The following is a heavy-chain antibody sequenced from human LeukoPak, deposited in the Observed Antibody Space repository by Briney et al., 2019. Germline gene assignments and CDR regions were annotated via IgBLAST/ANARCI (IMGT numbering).Heavy chain of an antibody. CDR2: ISGSGGST. Sequence: GGSLRLSCAASGFTFSSYAMSWVRQAPGKGLEWVSAISGSGGSTYYADSVKGRFTISRDNAKNSLYLQMNSLRAEDTAVYYCAELGITMIGGVWGKGTTVTITS. J-gene: IGHJ6*04. CDR3: AELGITMIGGV. CDR1: GFTFSSYA. D-gene: IGHD3-10*02. V-gene: IGHV3-23*01.